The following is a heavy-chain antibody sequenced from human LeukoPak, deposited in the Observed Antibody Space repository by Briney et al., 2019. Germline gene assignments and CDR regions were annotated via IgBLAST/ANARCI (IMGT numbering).Heavy chain of an antibody. D-gene: IGHD2-8*01. J-gene: IGHJ6*02. CDR3: ARVVRSDSFDYDYYYAMDV. CDR2: ISAYNGNT. CDR1: GFTFTRYS. V-gene: IGHV1-18*01. Sequence: ASVKVSCKASGFTFTRYSITWVRQAPGKGHEWIGWISAYNGNTNYAQKYQGRVTMTTDTSTRTAYMELRSLRSDDTAVYYCARVVRSDSFDYDYYYAMDVWGQGTTVTVSS.